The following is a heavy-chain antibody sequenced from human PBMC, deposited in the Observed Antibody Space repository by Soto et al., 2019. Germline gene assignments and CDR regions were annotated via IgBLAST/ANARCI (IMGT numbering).Heavy chain of an antibody. Sequence: GGSLRLSCAASGFTFSSYGMHWVRQAPGKGLEWVAVISYDGSNKYYADSVKGRFTISRDNSKNTLYLQMNSLRAEDTAVYYCAKGGDPYCSGGSCYSVFDYWGQGTLVTVSS. CDR2: ISYDGSNK. D-gene: IGHD2-15*01. J-gene: IGHJ4*02. CDR1: GFTFSSYG. V-gene: IGHV3-30*18. CDR3: AKGGDPYCSGGSCYSVFDY.